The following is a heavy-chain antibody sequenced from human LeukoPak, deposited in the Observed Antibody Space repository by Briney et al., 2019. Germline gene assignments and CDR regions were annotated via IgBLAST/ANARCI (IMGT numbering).Heavy chain of an antibody. CDR2: ISYDGSNK. V-gene: IGHV3-30*18. J-gene: IGHJ6*02. CDR1: GFTFSSYG. CDR3: AKDRIAPIFGESYYYYGMDV. Sequence: GGSLRLSCAASGFTFSSYGMHWVRQAPGKGLEWVAVISYDGSNKYYADSVKGRFTTSRDNSKNTLYLQMNSLRAEDTAVYYCAKDRIAPIFGESYYYYGMDVWGLGTTVTVSS. D-gene: IGHD3-3*01.